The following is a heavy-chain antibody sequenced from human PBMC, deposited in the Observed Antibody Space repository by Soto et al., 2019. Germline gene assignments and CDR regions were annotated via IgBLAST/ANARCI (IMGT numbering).Heavy chain of an antibody. V-gene: IGHV1-69*12. Sequence: QVQLVQSGAEVKKPGSSVKVSCKASGGTFSSYAISWVRQAPGQGLEWMGGIIPIFGTANYAQKFQGRVTITADESTSTAYMELSCLRSEDTAVYYCARDSVGYCISTSCYFDYWGQGTLVTVSS. CDR1: GGTFSSYA. J-gene: IGHJ4*02. CDR3: ARDSVGYCISTSCYFDY. CDR2: IIPIFGTA. D-gene: IGHD2-2*01.